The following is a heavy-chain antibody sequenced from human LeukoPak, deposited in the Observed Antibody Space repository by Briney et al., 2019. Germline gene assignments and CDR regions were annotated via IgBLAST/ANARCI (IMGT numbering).Heavy chain of an antibody. D-gene: IGHD3-9*01. Sequence: PSETLSLTCTVSGGSISSYYWSWIRQPPGKGLEWIGYIYYSGSTYYNPSLKSRVTISVDTSKNQFSLKLSSVTAADTAVYYCARQGGGRYFDWLLSIRAYFDYWGQGTLVTVSS. CDR3: ARQGGGRYFDWLLSIRAYFDY. V-gene: IGHV4-59*08. J-gene: IGHJ4*02. CDR1: GGSISSYY. CDR2: IYYSGST.